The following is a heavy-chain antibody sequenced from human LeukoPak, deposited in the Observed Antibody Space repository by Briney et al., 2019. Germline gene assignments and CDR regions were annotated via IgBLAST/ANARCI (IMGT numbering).Heavy chain of an antibody. D-gene: IGHD1-14*01. CDR1: GYTFTGYY. CDR2: INPNSGGT. CDR3: ARDLNLRRAAPDY. Sequence: ASVKVSCKASGYTFTGYYMHWARQAPGQGLEWMGWINPNSGGTNYAQKFQGRVTMTRDTSVSTAYMELRSLRSDDTAVYYCARDLNLRRAAPDYWGQGTLVTVSS. J-gene: IGHJ4*02. V-gene: IGHV1-2*02.